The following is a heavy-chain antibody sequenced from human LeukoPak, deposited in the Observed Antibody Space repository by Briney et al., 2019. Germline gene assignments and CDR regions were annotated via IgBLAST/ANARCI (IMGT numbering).Heavy chain of an antibody. CDR1: GYSFTSYW. V-gene: IGHV5-51*01. J-gene: IGHJ4*02. D-gene: IGHD3-10*01. Sequence: GESLKISCKGSGYSFTSYWIGWVRQMPGKGLEWMGIIDTRYSPSFQGQVTISADKSISTAYLQWSSLKASDTATYYCASGPYYGSGSSVDYWGQGTLVTVSS. CDR3: ASGPYYGSGSSVDY. CDR2: IDT.